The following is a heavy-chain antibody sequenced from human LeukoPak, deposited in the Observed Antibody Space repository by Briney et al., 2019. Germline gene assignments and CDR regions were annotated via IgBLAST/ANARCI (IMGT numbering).Heavy chain of an antibody. V-gene: IGHV4-39*07. J-gene: IGHJ3*02. Sequence: PSETLSLTCTVSGGSISSSSYYWGWIRQPPGKGLEWIGNSYYSGSTYYNPSLKSRVTISVDTSKNQFSLRLSSVTAADTAVYYCARVSGITMIVVVKHDAFDIWGQGTMVIVSS. D-gene: IGHD3-22*01. CDR1: GGSISSSSYY. CDR3: ARVSGITMIVVVKHDAFDI. CDR2: SYYSGST.